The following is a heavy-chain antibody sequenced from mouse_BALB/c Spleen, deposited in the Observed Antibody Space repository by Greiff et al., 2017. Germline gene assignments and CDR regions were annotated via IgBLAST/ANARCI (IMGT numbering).Heavy chain of an antibody. J-gene: IGHJ4*01. CDR1: GYTFTSYT. CDR2: INPSSGYT. V-gene: IGHV1-4*02. Sequence: QVQLQQSGAELVKPGASVKLSCKASGYTFTSYTMHWVKQRPGQGLEWIGYINPSSGYTEYNQKFKDKTTLTADKSSSTAYMQLSSLTSEDSAVYYCAREKDYGSSYYAMDYWGQGTSVTVSS. D-gene: IGHD1-1*01. CDR3: AREKDYGSSYYAMDY.